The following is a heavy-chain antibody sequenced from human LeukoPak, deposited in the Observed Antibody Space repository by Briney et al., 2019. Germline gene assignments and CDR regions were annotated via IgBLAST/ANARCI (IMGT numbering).Heavy chain of an antibody. CDR3: ARVPPGRANY. Sequence: ASVKVSCKASGYTFTNYDINLVRQATGQGLEWMGWMNPNNGNTGSAQNFQGRLTMTRNTSISTAYMELSSLRSDDTAVYYCARVPPGRANYWGQGTLVTVSS. D-gene: IGHD2-15*01. CDR1: GYTFTNYD. V-gene: IGHV1-8*01. CDR2: MNPNNGNT. J-gene: IGHJ4*02.